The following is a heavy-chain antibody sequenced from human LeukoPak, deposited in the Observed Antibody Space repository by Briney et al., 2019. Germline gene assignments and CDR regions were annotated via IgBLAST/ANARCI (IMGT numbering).Heavy chain of an antibody. D-gene: IGHD3-3*01. CDR3: AKAGSDFYFDY. CDR1: GFTFSSYG. CDR2: VSSSGGST. J-gene: IGHJ4*02. Sequence: GGSLRLSCAASGFTFSSYGMSWVRQAPGKGLDWVSAVSSSGGSTNYADSVTGRFTISRDNSKNTLFLQMNSLRAEDTAVYYCAKAGSDFYFDYWGQGTLVTVSS. V-gene: IGHV3-23*01.